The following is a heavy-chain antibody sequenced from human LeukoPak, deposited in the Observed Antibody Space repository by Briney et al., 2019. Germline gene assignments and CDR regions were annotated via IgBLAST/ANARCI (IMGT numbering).Heavy chain of an antibody. D-gene: IGHD3-3*01. Sequence: GSLRLSCAASGFSFSSYAINWVRQAPGKGLEWVSYISSSSSTIYYADSVKGRFTISRDNAKNSLYLQMNSLRAEDTAVYYCARDDTTTIFGVVLFDYWGQGTLVTVSS. V-gene: IGHV3-48*01. CDR3: ARDDTTTIFGVVLFDY. CDR2: ISSSSSTI. CDR1: GFSFSSYA. J-gene: IGHJ4*02.